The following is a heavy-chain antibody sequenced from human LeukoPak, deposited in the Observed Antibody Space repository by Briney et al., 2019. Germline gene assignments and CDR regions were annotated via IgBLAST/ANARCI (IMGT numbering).Heavy chain of an antibody. V-gene: IGHV3-74*01. D-gene: IGHD5-24*01. CDR1: GFTFSSYW. Sequence: GGSLRLSCAATGFTFSSYWMHWVRQAPGKGLVWVSRINSDGSSTSYADSVKGRFTISRDNAKNTLYLQMNSLRAEDTAVYYCAKEMATIRAFDFWGQGTMVTVSS. J-gene: IGHJ3*01. CDR3: AKEMATIRAFDF. CDR2: INSDGSST.